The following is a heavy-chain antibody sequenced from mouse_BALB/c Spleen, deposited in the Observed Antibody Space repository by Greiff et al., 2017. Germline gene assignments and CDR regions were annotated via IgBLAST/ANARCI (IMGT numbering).Heavy chain of an antibody. V-gene: IGHV1-55*01. D-gene: IGHD2-3*01. J-gene: IGHJ2*01. CDR3: ARDDGYSYYFDY. Sequence: QVQLQQPGAELVKPGTSVKLSCTASGYNFTSYWINWVKLRPGQGLEWIGDIYPGSGSTNYNEKFKSKATLTVDTSSSTAYMQLSSLASEDSALYYCARDDGYSYYFDYWGQGTTLTVSS. CDR1: GYNFTSYW. CDR2: IYPGSGST.